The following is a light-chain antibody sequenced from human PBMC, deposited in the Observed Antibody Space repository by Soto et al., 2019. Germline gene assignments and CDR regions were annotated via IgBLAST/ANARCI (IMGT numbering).Light chain of an antibody. CDR2: EVS. J-gene: IGLJ1*01. CDR1: SSDAAAYNY. V-gene: IGLV2-14*01. CDR3: SSYTSSSTYV. Sequence: QSVLTQPASVSGSPGQSITISCTGTSSDAAAYNYVSWYQQHPGKAPKLMIYEVSKRPSGVSNRFSGSKSGNTASLTISGLQAEDEADYYCSSYTSSSTYVFGTGTKLTVL.